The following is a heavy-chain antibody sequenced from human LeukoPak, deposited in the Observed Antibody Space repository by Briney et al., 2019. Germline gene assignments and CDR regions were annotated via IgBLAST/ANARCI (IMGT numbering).Heavy chain of an antibody. CDR3: ARGRPKTFFVHCDSSAGAFDI. J-gene: IGHJ3*02. D-gene: IGHD3-22*01. Sequence: ASVKVSRKGSGYTFTGNNMHWVRQAPGQGREWVGWTNPNRGGTNYVQKFQGRVTMTRDTSISTAYMELNRLRSDDTAVYYCARGRPKTFFVHCDSSAGAFDIWGQGTMVTVSP. CDR2: TNPNRGGT. CDR1: GYTFTGNN. V-gene: IGHV1-2*02.